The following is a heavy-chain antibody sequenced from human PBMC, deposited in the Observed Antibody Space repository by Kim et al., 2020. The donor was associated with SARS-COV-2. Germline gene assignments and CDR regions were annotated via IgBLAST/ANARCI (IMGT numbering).Heavy chain of an antibody. CDR2: ISSSGGDT. Sequence: GGSLRLSCAASGFTFSSYGMHWVRQPPRKGLEWVASISSSGGDTFYADSVKGRFTISRDNAKNSLYLQMNRLRAEDTGIYYCARNLAGPGCLVGPWGRGTLVTVSS. D-gene: IGHD2-8*01. CDR3: ARNLAGPGCLVGP. V-gene: IGHV3-21*01. J-gene: IGHJ5*02. CDR1: GFTFSSYG.